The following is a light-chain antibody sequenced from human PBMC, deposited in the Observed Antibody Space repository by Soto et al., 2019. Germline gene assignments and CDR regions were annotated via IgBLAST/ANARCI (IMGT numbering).Light chain of an antibody. Sequence: QSVLTQPASVSGSPGQSITISCSGTMRDVGAYNLVSWYQQPPGKAPQLLIYEVRNRPSGISSRFSGSRSGNTASLTISSLLPEDEADYYCSAYTSRSTLVFGGGTKLTVL. V-gene: IGLV2-14*01. CDR3: SAYTSRSTLV. J-gene: IGLJ2*01. CDR2: EVR. CDR1: MRDVGAYNL.